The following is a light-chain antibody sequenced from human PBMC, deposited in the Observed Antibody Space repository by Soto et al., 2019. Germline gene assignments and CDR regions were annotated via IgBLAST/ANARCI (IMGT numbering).Light chain of an antibody. CDR2: EAS. Sequence: DIVMTQSPGTLSLSPGDRATLSCMASQSVAVAYVAWYQQRPGQAPRLLISEASSRATGIPDRFSGSGSGTDFTLTIDRLEPEDFAMYYCQQHGSSGTFGQGTKVDIK. CDR3: QQHGSSGT. V-gene: IGKV3-20*01. J-gene: IGKJ1*01. CDR1: QSVAVAY.